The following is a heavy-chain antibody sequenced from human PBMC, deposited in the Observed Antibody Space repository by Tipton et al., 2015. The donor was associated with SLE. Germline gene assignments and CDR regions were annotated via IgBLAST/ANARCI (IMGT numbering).Heavy chain of an antibody. Sequence: GSLRLSCAASGISFTDYSMYWVRQAPGKGLEWVSVIYSGGSTYYADSVKGRFTISRDNSKNTLYLQMNSLRAEDTAVYYCARGQVADAFDIWGQGTMVTVSS. J-gene: IGHJ3*02. CDR1: GISFTDYS. CDR3: ARGQVADAFDI. V-gene: IGHV3-53*01. CDR2: IYSGGST. D-gene: IGHD5-12*01.